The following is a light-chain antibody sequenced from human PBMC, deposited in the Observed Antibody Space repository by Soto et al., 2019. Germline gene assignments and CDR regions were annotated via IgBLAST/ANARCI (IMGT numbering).Light chain of an antibody. CDR1: QSISSY. V-gene: IGKV1-39*01. CDR3: QQSYSTPGWT. Sequence: DIQMTQSPSSLSASVGDRVTITCRASQSISSYLNWYQQKPGKAPTLLIYAASSLQSGVPSRFSGSGSGTDFTLPISSLQPEDFATYYCQQSYSTPGWTFGQGTKVEIK. J-gene: IGKJ1*01. CDR2: AAS.